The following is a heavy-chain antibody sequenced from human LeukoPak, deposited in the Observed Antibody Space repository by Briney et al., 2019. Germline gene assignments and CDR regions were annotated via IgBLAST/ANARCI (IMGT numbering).Heavy chain of an antibody. CDR2: IYHSGST. CDR3: ARVPQEHSSSWNGVVAFDT. J-gene: IGHJ3*02. V-gene: IGHV4-30-2*01. CDR1: GGSISSGGYY. D-gene: IGHD6-13*01. Sequence: SSETLSLTCTVSGGSISSGGYYWSWIRQPPGKGLEWIGYIYHSGSTYYNPSLKSRVTISVDRSKNQFSLKLSSVTAADTAVYYCARVPQEHSSSWNGVVAFDTWGQGTMVTVSS.